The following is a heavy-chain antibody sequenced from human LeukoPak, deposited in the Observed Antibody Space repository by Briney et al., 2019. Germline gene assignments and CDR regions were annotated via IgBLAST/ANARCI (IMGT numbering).Heavy chain of an antibody. V-gene: IGHV4-59*08. J-gene: IGHJ6*02. CDR2: IYYSGTT. CDR1: GGSISSHY. D-gene: IGHD3-3*01. CDR3: ARTMSSYYYAMDV. Sequence: SETLSLTCTVSGGSISSHYWSWIRQPPGKGLEWIGYIYYSGTTYYNPSLKSRVSIAVDTSENQFSLKLGSVTAADTAVYYCARTMSSYYYAMDVWGQGTTVTVSS.